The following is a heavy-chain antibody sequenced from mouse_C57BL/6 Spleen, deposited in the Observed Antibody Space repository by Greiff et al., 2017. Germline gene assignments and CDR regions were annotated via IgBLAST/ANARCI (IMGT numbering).Heavy chain of an antibody. Sequence: QVQLKESGPGLVQPSQSLSITCTVSGFSLTSYGVHWVRQSPGKGLEWLGVIWRGGSTDYNAAFMSRLSITKDNSKSQVFFKMNSLQADDTAIYYCAISYYGSSLWYFDYWGQGTTLTVSS. J-gene: IGHJ2*01. CDR1: GFSLTSYG. V-gene: IGHV2-5*01. CDR2: IWRGGST. CDR3: AISYYGSSLWYFDY. D-gene: IGHD1-1*01.